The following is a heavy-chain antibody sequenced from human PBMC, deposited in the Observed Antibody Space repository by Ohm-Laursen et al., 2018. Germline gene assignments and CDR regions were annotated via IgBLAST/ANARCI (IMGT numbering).Heavy chain of an antibody. CDR3: ARHQDYVPFDY. Sequence: TLSLTCPVSGGSISSFYWSWIRQPPGKGLEWIAYIYYTGSSNYSPSLKSRVTISVDTSKNHFSLKMRSVTAADTAVYYCARHQDYVPFDYWGQGTLVTVSS. V-gene: IGHV4-59*01. CDR2: IYYTGSS. D-gene: IGHD4-17*01. CDR1: GGSISSFY. J-gene: IGHJ4*02.